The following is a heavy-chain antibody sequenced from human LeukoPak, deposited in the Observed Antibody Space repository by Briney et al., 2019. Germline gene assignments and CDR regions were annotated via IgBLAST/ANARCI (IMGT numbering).Heavy chain of an antibody. J-gene: IGHJ4*02. CDR1: GFTVSSNY. Sequence: GGSLRLSCAASGFTVSSNYMHWVRQAPGKGLEWVAIIWYDGSNKYYEDSVKGRFTISRDNSKNTLYLQMNSLRAEDTAVYSCARGLGYSYGYGIDYWGQGTLVIVSS. CDR3: ARGLGYSYGYGIDY. D-gene: IGHD5-18*01. V-gene: IGHV3-33*08. CDR2: IWYDGSNK.